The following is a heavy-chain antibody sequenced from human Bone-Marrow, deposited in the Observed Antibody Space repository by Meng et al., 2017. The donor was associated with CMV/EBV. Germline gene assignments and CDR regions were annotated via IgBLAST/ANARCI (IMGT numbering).Heavy chain of an antibody. Sequence: GGSLRLSCAASGFTFSDYYMSWIRQAPGKGLEWVSYISSSGSTIYYADSVKGRFTISRDNAKNSLYLQMNSLRAEDTAVYYCARTRVRFLEWPPQDYWGQGTLVTVSS. J-gene: IGHJ4*02. D-gene: IGHD3-3*01. V-gene: IGHV3-11*04. CDR1: GFTFSDYY. CDR2: ISSSGSTI. CDR3: ARTRVRFLEWPPQDY.